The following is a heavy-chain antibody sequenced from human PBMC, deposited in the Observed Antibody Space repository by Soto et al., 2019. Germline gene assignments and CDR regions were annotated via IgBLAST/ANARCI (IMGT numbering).Heavy chain of an antibody. CDR1: GGSISSSSYY. Sequence: QLQLQESRPGLVKPSETLSLTCTVSGGSISSSSYYWGWIRQPPGKGLEWIGSIYYSGSTYYNPSLKSRVTISVDTSKNQFSLKLSSVTAADTAVYYCARHGSPKYNWFDPWGQGTLVTVSS. CDR2: IYYSGST. D-gene: IGHD6-13*01. CDR3: ARHGSPKYNWFDP. J-gene: IGHJ5*02. V-gene: IGHV4-39*01.